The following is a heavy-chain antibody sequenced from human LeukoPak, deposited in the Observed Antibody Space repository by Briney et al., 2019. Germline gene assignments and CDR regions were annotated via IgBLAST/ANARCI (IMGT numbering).Heavy chain of an antibody. J-gene: IGHJ4*02. CDR3: ARADRQLVYY. V-gene: IGHV4-4*02. CDR2: IYHSGST. D-gene: IGHD6-13*01. Sequence: PSETLSLTCAVSGGSISSSNSWSWVRQPPGKGLEWIGEIYHSGSTNYNPSLKSRATISVDKSKNQFSLKLSSVTAADTAVYYCARADRQLVYYWGQGTLVTVSS. CDR1: GGSISSSNS.